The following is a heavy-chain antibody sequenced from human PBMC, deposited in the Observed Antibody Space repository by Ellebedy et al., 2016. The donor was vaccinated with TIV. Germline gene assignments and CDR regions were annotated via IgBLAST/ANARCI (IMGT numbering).Heavy chain of an antibody. V-gene: IGHV3-66*01. CDR1: GFTVSSNY. J-gene: IGHJ4*02. Sequence: GESLKISCAASGFTVSSNYMSLARQAPGKGLEWVSLIYSGGGTSYASAVKGRFTISRDNSKNTLYLQMNSLRAEDTAVYYCARGVQTGYWGQGTLVTVSS. CDR2: IYSGGGT. CDR3: ARGVQTGY. D-gene: IGHD3-10*01.